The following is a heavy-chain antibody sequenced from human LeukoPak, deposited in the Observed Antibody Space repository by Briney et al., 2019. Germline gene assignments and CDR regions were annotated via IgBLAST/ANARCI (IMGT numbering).Heavy chain of an antibody. J-gene: IGHJ4*02. V-gene: IGHV5-51*01. Sequence: GESLKISYKGSGYSFTSYWIGWVRQMPGKGLEWMGIIYPGDSDTRYSPSFQGQVTISADKSISTAYLQWSSLKASDTAMYYCASSTRGVVVAAPYFDYWGQGTLVTVSS. D-gene: IGHD2-15*01. CDR1: GYSFTSYW. CDR3: ASSTRGVVVAAPYFDY. CDR2: IYPGDSDT.